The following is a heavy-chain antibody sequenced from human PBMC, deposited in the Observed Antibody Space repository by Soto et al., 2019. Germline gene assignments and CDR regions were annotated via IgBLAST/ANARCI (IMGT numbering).Heavy chain of an antibody. CDR1: GGSISSGNFY. D-gene: IGHD3-3*01. CDR3: ARVMSFDFWSGHPSYYYYGLDV. Sequence: QVQLQESGPGLVKPSQTLSLTCTVSGGSISSGNFYWSWIRQPPGKGLEWMGFIHYSGSPSYNPSLQSRVTISVDTSKNQISLKLISVTAADTAVYFCARVMSFDFWSGHPSYYYYGLDVWGQGTTVTVSS. CDR2: IHYSGSP. V-gene: IGHV4-30-4*01. J-gene: IGHJ6*02.